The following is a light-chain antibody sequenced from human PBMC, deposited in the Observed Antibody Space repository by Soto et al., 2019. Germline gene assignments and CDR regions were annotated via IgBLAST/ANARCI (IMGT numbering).Light chain of an antibody. CDR1: SSDVGRYNY. V-gene: IGLV2-14*03. J-gene: IGLJ2*01. CDR2: DVS. Sequence: QSALTQPASVSRAPGQSITISCTRTSSDVGRYNYVSWYQQHAGKAPKLMIYDVSNRPSGVSNRFSGSKSGNTASLTISGLQAEDEADYYCSSYTSSGTLVFGGGTKLTVL. CDR3: SSYTSSGTLV.